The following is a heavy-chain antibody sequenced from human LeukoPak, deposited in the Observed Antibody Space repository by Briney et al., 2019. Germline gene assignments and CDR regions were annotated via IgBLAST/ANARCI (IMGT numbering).Heavy chain of an antibody. V-gene: IGHV3-15*01. CDR2: IKSKTDGGTT. CDR1: GFTFSSYW. CDR3: TTGYYYDSSGYYRRIDY. D-gene: IGHD3-22*01. Sequence: GGSLRLSCAASGFTFSSYWMSWVRQAPGRGLEWVGRIKSKTDGGTTDYAEPVKGRFTISRDDSKNTLYLQMNSLKTEDTAVYYCTTGYYYDSSGYYRRIDYWGQGTLVTVSS. J-gene: IGHJ4*02.